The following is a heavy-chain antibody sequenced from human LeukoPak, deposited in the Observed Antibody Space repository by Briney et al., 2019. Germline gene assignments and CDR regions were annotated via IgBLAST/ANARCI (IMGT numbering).Heavy chain of an antibody. CDR3: ARAGGGSGSYYND. J-gene: IGHJ4*02. V-gene: IGHV1-2*06. D-gene: IGHD3-10*01. CDR2: INPNSGGT. CDR1: GYTFTGYY. Sequence: ASVKVSCKASGYTFTGYYMHWVRQAPGQGLEWMGRINPNSGGTNYAQRFQGRVTMTRDTSISTAYMELSRLRSDDTAVYYCARAGGGSGSYYNDWGQGTLVTVSS.